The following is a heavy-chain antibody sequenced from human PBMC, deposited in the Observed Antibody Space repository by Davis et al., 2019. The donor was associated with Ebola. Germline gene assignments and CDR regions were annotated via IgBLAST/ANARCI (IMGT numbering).Heavy chain of an antibody. CDR3: ARRTSSGWYGMDV. CDR1: GYTFTSYG. D-gene: IGHD6-19*01. V-gene: IGHV1-18*01. CDR2: ISAYNGNT. J-gene: IGHJ6*02. Sequence: ASVKVSCKASGYTFTSYGISWVRQAPGQGLEWMGWISAYNGNTNYAQKLQGRVTMTRDTSISTAYMELSSLRSEDTAVYYCARRTSSGWYGMDVWGQGTTVTVSS.